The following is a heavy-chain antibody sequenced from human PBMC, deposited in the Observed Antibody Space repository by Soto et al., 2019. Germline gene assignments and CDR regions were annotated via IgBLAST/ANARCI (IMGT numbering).Heavy chain of an antibody. CDR1: GYSFTSYW. J-gene: IGHJ6*02. D-gene: IGHD5-18*01. Sequence: GESLKISFKGSGYSFTSYWIGWVRQMPGKGLEWMGIIYPGDSDTRYSPSFQGQVTISADKSISTAYLQWSSLKASDTAMYYCARLPRGTAIVTDGMDVWGQGTTVTVSS. CDR2: IYPGDSDT. V-gene: IGHV5-51*01. CDR3: ARLPRGTAIVTDGMDV.